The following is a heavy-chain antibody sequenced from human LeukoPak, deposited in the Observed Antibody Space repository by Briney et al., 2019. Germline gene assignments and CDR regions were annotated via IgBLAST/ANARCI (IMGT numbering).Heavy chain of an antibody. J-gene: IGHJ4*02. V-gene: IGHV4-34*01. Sequence: SETLSLTCAVYGGSFSGYYWSWIRQPPGKGLEWIGEINHSGSTNYNPSLKSRVTISVDTSKNQFSLKLSSVTAADTAVYYCARGHTLRYFDWYTAVSQVIYYFDYWGQGTLVTVSS. CDR3: ARGHTLRYFDWYTAVSQVIYYFDY. CDR1: GGSFSGYY. D-gene: IGHD3-9*01. CDR2: INHSGST.